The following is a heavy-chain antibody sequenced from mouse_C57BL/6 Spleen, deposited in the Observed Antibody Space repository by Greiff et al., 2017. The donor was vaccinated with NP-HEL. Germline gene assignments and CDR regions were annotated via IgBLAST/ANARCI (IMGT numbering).Heavy chain of an antibody. CDR2: ISDGGSYT. V-gene: IGHV5-4*01. J-gene: IGHJ2*01. Sequence: EVKVVESGGGLVKPGGSLKLSCAASGFTFSSYAMSWVRQTPEKRLEWVATISDGGSYTYYPDNVKGRFTISRDNAKNNLYLQMSHLKSEDTAMYYCARDYYGSSYVEDYFDYWGQGTTLTVSS. CDR1: GFTFSSYA. CDR3: ARDYYGSSYVEDYFDY. D-gene: IGHD1-1*01.